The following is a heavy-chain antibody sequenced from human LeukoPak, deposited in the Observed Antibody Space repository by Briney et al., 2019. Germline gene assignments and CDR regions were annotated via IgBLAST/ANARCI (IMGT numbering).Heavy chain of an antibody. Sequence: MSGGGGSTYYADSVKGRFTISRDNSKNTLYLQMSSLRAEDTAVYYCVKERYCSSTSCYGRYYYYGMDVWGQGTTVTVSS. CDR3: VKERYCSSTSCYGRYYYYGMDV. V-gene: IGHV3-64D*06. J-gene: IGHJ6*02. CDR2: MSGGGGST. D-gene: IGHD2-2*01.